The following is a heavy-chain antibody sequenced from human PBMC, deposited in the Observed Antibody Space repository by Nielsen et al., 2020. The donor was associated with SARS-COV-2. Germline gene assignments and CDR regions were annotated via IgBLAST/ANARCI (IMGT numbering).Heavy chain of an antibody. V-gene: IGHV4-31*11. CDR2: IYYSGGT. Sequence: SETLSLTCAVSGGSIASGGYYWTWIRQRPGKGLEWIGYIYYSGGTYYNPSLQSRLSISRDTSKNQFSLKLTSVTAADTAMYYCAREEYGFGLDVWGQGTTVRVSS. J-gene: IGHJ6*02. CDR1: GGSIASGGYY. D-gene: IGHD2-2*01. CDR3: AREEYGFGLDV.